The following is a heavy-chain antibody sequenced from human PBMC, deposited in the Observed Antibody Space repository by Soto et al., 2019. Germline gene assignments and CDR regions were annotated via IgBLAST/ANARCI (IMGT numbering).Heavy chain of an antibody. J-gene: IGHJ4*02. CDR2: IIPILGIA. CDR1: GCTFSSYT. CDR3: ASTRGITAAG. Sequence: QVQLVQSGAEVKKPGSSVKVSCKASGCTFSSYTISWVRQAPGQGLEWMARIIPILGIANYAQKVQDRVTITADKSTSTADMEMSSLRSEDTAVYYCASTRGITAAGWGQGTLVTVSS. D-gene: IGHD6-13*01. V-gene: IGHV1-69*02.